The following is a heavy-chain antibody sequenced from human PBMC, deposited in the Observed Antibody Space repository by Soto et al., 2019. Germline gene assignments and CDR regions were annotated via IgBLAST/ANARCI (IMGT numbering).Heavy chain of an antibody. V-gene: IGHV1-3*01. J-gene: IGHJ4*02. CDR2: INAGNGNT. D-gene: IGHD3-10*01. CDR3: AREMVRGITYDY. Sequence: GASVKVSCKASGYTFTSYAMHWVRQAPGQRLEWMGWINAGNGNTKYSQKFQGRVTITRDTSASTAYMELSSLRSEDTAVYYCAREMVRGITYDYWGQGTLVTVS. CDR1: GYTFTSYA.